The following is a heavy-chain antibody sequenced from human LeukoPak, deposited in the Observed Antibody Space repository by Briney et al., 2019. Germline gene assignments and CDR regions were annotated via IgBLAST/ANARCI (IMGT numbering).Heavy chain of an antibody. CDR2: IYYSGST. CDR3: ARDGDYYDSSGNDAFDI. Sequence: SETLSLTCTVSGGSISSSSYYWGWIRQPPGKGLEWIGSIYYSGSTYYNPSLKSRVTISVDTSKNQFSLKLSSVTAADTAVYYCARDGDYYDSSGNDAFDIWGQGTMVTVSS. CDR1: GGSISSSSYY. D-gene: IGHD3-22*01. V-gene: IGHV4-39*07. J-gene: IGHJ3*02.